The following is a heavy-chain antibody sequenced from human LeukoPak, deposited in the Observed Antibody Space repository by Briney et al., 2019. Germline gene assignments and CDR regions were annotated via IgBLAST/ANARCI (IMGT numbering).Heavy chain of an antibody. CDR3: ARDDGSNRMLYYFDY. CDR2: IYHSGST. CDR1: GYSISSGYF. D-gene: IGHD1-14*01. Sequence: SETLSLTCAVSGYSISSGYFWGWIRQPPGKGLEWIGSIYHSGSTYYNPSLKSRVTISVDTSKNQFSLKLSSVTAADTAVYYCARDDGSNRMLYYFDYWGQGILVTVSS. J-gene: IGHJ4*02. V-gene: IGHV4-38-2*02.